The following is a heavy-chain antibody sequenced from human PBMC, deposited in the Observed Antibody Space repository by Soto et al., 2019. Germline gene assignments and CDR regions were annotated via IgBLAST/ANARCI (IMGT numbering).Heavy chain of an antibody. CDR2: IYYSGSA. D-gene: IGHD1-1*01. Sequence: XESLSVPCTVSGVSVSSSDYYWSWIRQPPGKGLEWLGYIYYSGSASYNPSLKSRITVSVDTSKNQFSLKLSSVTAADTAVYYCARERTGDPTFFDDWGQGTLVTVSS. V-gene: IGHV4-61*08. J-gene: IGHJ4*02. CDR1: GVSVSSSDYY. CDR3: ARERTGDPTFFDD.